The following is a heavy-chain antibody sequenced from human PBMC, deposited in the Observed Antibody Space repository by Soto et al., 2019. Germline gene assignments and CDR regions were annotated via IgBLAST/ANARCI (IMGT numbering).Heavy chain of an antibody. Sequence: ASVKVSCKASGYSLRGNYIHWVRQTPGQGLEWLGWINPNSSGTVYAQKFQGRVTMTRDTSLTTVYMQLNRQTSDDSAVYYCARDLIVEVPDNYAMDVWGQGTTGTLSS. D-gene: IGHD3-22*01. CDR3: ARDLIVEVPDNYAMDV. CDR2: INPNSSGT. CDR1: GYSLRGNY. J-gene: IGHJ6*02. V-gene: IGHV1-2*02.